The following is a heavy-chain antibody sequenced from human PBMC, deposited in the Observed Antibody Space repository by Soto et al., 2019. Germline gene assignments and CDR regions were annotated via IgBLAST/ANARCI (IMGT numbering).Heavy chain of an antibody. V-gene: IGHV2-5*02. CDR3: SHRRWGWRRGDMDV. CDR1: GFSLSTSGVG. J-gene: IGHJ6*02. D-gene: IGHD3-16*01. Sequence: SGPTLVNPTQTLTLTCTFSGFSLSTSGVGVGWIRQPPGKALEWLALIYWGDDKRYSPSLKSRLTITKDTSKNQVVLTMTNMDPVDTATYYCSHRRWGWRRGDMDVWRQGTTVTVSS. CDR2: IYWGDDK.